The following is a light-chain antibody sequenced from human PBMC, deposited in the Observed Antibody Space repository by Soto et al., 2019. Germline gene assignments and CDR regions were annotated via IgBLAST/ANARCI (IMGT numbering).Light chain of an antibody. Sequence: DIQMTQSSSSLSASVGDRVTITCRASQSISNYLSWYQQKPGKAPKFLIYAASNLQSGVPSRISGSGSGTDFTLTISSLHPEDFETYYCQQTHSIPWTFGQGTQVDIX. J-gene: IGKJ1*01. V-gene: IGKV1-39*01. CDR1: QSISNY. CDR3: QQTHSIPWT. CDR2: AAS.